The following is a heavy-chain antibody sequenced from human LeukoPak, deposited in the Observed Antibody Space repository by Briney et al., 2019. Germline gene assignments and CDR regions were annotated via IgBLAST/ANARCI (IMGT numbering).Heavy chain of an antibody. Sequence: SETLSLTCTVSGGSTSSYYWSWIRQPAGKGLEWIGRISTSGSTNYNPSLKSRVTMSVDTSKNQFSLKLSSVTAADTAVYYCARGLFDFWSGYARFDPWGQGTLVTVSS. D-gene: IGHD3-3*01. V-gene: IGHV4-4*07. CDR1: GGSTSSYY. J-gene: IGHJ5*02. CDR2: ISTSGST. CDR3: ARGLFDFWSGYARFDP.